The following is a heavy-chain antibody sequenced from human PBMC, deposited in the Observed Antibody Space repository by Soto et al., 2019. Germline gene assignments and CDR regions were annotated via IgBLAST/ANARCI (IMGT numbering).Heavy chain of an antibody. J-gene: IGHJ4*02. CDR2: VTSNGGST. CDR1: GFTFSSYA. Sequence: HPGGSLRLSCSASGFTFSSYAMHWVRQAPGKGLEYVSAVTSNGGSTYYADSVKGRFTISRDNSKNTLYLQMSSLRAEDTAVYYCVKNRGSWYGPSDYWGQGTLVTVSS. CDR3: VKNRGSWYGPSDY. D-gene: IGHD6-13*01. V-gene: IGHV3-64D*06.